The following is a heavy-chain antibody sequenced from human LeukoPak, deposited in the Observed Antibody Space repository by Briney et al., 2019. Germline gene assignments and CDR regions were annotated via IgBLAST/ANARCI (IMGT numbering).Heavy chain of an antibody. J-gene: IGHJ4*02. CDR1: DGSISSGSYD. V-gene: IGHV4-61*09. CDR2: IYTSGSS. CDR3: TKGRGI. D-gene: IGHD3-10*01. Sequence: PSETLSLSCTVSDGSISSGSYDWYWIRQPAGKGLEWIGHIYTSGSSNYSPSLKSRVTISVDTSKNQFSLKLTSVTAADTAVYYCTKGRGIWGQGTLVTVSS.